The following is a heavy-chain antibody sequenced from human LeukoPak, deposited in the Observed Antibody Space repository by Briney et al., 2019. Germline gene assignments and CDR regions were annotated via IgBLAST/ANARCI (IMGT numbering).Heavy chain of an antibody. Sequence: GSLRLSCAASGFTFSSYAMSWIRQAPGKGLEWISYISISGSTIYYADSVKGRFTISRDNAKNSLYLQMDSLRAEDTAVYYCARLGYSSSSNWFDPWGQGTLVTVSS. V-gene: IGHV3-11*01. J-gene: IGHJ5*02. D-gene: IGHD6-6*01. CDR3: ARLGYSSSSNWFDP. CDR1: GFTFSSYA. CDR2: ISISGSTI.